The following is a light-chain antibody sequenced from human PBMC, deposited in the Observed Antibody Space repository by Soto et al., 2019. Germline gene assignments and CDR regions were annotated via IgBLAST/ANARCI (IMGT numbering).Light chain of an antibody. Sequence: EIVSTQSPATLSLSPGKRATLSCRASPSVTNYLAWYQQKPGQAPRLLIYGAFNRATGIPARFSGSGSGTDFTLTISSLEPEDFAVYYCQQRNIWPPVTFGQGTRLEIK. CDR3: QQRNIWPPVT. CDR1: PSVTNY. J-gene: IGKJ5*01. CDR2: GAF. V-gene: IGKV3-11*01.